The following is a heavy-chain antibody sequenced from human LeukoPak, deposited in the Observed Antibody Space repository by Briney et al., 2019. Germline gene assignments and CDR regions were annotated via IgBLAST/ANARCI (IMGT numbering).Heavy chain of an antibody. D-gene: IGHD6-19*01. V-gene: IGHV1-2*02. CDR2: INPNSGGT. CDR3: ASSVGYSSGLYGMDV. Sequence: ASVKVSCKASGYTFTGYYMHWVRQAPGQGLEWMGWINPNSGGTNCAQKFQGRVTMTRDTSISTAYMELSRLRSDDTAVYYCASSVGYSSGLYGMDVWGQGTTVTVSS. CDR1: GYTFTGYY. J-gene: IGHJ6*02.